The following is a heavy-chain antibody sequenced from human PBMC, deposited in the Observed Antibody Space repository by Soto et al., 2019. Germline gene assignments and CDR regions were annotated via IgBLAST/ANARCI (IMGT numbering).Heavy chain of an antibody. CDR3: GKEVETVRLVAFAL. J-gene: IGHJ4*02. CDR1: GFTFHDYA. V-gene: IGHV3-23*01. CDR2: IAFTGSAT. D-gene: IGHD5-18*01. Sequence: PGGSLRLSCATSGFTFHDYAMSWVRQAPGKGLEWVSAIAFTGSATYYADSVKGRFTISRDNSKNIVYLQMNSRRVDDTALYYFGKEVETVRLVAFALCGQGTQVTVSS.